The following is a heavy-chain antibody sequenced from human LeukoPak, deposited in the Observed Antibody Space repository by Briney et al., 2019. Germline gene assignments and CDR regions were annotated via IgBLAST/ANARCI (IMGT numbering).Heavy chain of an antibody. Sequence: GGSLRLSCAAPGFTFSSYAMHWVRQAPGKGLEWVAVISYDGSNKYYADSVKGRFTISRDNSKNTLYLQMNSLRAEDTAVYYCAPAGNFDYWGQGTLVTVSS. J-gene: IGHJ4*02. CDR2: ISYDGSNK. CDR3: APAGNFDY. D-gene: IGHD6-19*01. CDR1: GFTFSSYA. V-gene: IGHV3-30*04.